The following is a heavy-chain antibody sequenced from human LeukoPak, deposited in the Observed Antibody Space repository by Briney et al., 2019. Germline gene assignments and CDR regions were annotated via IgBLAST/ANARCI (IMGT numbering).Heavy chain of an antibody. V-gene: IGHV3-11*01. CDR3: ARSIGLTGGGVDV. CDR2: ITDSGSTI. J-gene: IGHJ6*02. Sequence: GGSLRPSCAASGFTFRDYNMNWVRQAPGKGLEWVSYITDSGSTIHYADSVNGRFTISRDNAKNSLYLQMNSLRAEDSAVYYCARSIGLTGGGVDVWGRGATVTVSS. D-gene: IGHD3-9*01. CDR1: GFTFRDYN.